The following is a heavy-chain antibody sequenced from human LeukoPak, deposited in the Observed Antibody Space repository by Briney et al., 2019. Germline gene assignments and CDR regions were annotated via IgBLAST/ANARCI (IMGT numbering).Heavy chain of an antibody. V-gene: IGHV1-2*02. CDR1: GYTFTGYY. CDR2: INPNSGGT. CDR3: ARFLGYCSAGSCYFDC. J-gene: IGHJ4*02. Sequence: ASVKVSCKASGYTFTGYYVHWVRQAPGQGLEWMGWINPNSGGTKYAQKFQGRVTMTRDTSITTAYMELSSLRSDDTAVYYCARFLGYCSAGSCYFDCWGQGTLVTVSS. D-gene: IGHD2-15*01.